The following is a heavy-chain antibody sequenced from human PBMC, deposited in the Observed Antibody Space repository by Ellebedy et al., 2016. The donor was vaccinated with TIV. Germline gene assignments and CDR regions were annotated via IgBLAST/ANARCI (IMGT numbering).Heavy chain of an antibody. D-gene: IGHD4-17*01. J-gene: IGHJ2*01. Sequence: ADSVKGRITISRDNSKNTLYLQMNSLRAEDTAVYSCARDLGPTVTTWCFDLWGRGTLVTVSS. CDR3: ARDLGPTVTTWCFDL. V-gene: IGHV3-30*07.